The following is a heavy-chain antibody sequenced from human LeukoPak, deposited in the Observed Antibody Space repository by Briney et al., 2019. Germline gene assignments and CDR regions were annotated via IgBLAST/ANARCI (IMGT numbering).Heavy chain of an antibody. J-gene: IGHJ3*02. CDR2: IIPILGIA. Sequence: SVKVSCKASGGTFSSYAISWVRQAPGQGLEWMGRIIPILGIANYAQKFQGRVTITADKSTSTAYMELSSLRSEDTAVYYCARDKSSGYDYNAFDIWGQGTMVTVSS. CDR3: ARDKSSGYDYNAFDI. CDR1: GGTFSSYA. V-gene: IGHV1-69*04. D-gene: IGHD5-12*01.